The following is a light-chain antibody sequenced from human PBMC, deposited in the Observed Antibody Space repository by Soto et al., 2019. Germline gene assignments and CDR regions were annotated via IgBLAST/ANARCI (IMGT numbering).Light chain of an antibody. CDR2: SNN. Sequence: QCLLTQATCASATRGPRFTISCSGTKSNIESNTRAWYQQLPGTAPKRLIHSNNQRPSGVPDRFSASKYGTSASLAISGLQSEDEADYYCATWDDSLNGYVFGTGTKVTVL. J-gene: IGLJ1*01. CDR1: KSNIESNT. CDR3: ATWDDSLNGYV. V-gene: IGLV1-44*01.